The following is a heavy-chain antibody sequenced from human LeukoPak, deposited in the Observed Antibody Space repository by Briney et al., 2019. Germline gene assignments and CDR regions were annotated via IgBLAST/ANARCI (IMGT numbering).Heavy chain of an antibody. CDR1: GGSISSGRYY. V-gene: IGHV4-39*07. CDR2: INHSGST. J-gene: IGHJ4*02. Sequence: SETLSLTCTVSGGSISSGRYYWSWIRQPPGKGLEWIGEINHSGSTNYNPSLKSRVTISVDTSKNQFSLKLSSVTAADTAVYYCARGRYSGSYYDYWGQGTLVTVSS. CDR3: ARGRYSGSYYDY. D-gene: IGHD1-26*01.